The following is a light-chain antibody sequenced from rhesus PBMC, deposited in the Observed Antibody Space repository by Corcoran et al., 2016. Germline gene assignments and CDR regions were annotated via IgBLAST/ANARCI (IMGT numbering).Light chain of an antibody. V-gene: IGKV1-25*01. CDR3: QHYYSTPRT. Sequence: DIQMTQSPSSLSASVGDRVTITCRASQGITNDLAWYQQYTGETPKLLIYEASSLQSGIPSRFSVSGSGTDFTLTISSLQSEDFATYDCQHYYSTPRTFGGGTKVEIK. J-gene: IGKJ4*01. CDR2: EAS. CDR1: QGITND.